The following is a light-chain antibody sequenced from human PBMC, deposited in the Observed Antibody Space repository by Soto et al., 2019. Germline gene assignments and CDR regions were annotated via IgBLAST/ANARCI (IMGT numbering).Light chain of an antibody. Sequence: QSVMTEPACGSGSPDQSITISCTGTSSDVGSYNLVSWYQQHPGKAPKLMIYEGSKRPSGVSNRFSGSKSGNTASLTISGLQAEDEADYYCCSYAGSSTVVFGTGTKATVL. CDR3: CSYAGSSTVV. CDR2: EGS. V-gene: IGLV2-23*01. CDR1: SSDVGSYNL. J-gene: IGLJ1*01.